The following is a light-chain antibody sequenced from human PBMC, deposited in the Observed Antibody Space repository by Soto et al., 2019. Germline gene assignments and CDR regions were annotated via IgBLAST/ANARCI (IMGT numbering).Light chain of an antibody. CDR1: SSNIGSNT. Sequence: QSVLTQPPSASGTPGQRVTLSCSGSSSNIGSNTVNWYQQLPGTAPKLHIYSNNQRPSGVPDRFSGSKSGTSASLAISGLQSEDEADYYCAAWDDSLNGLVVFGGGTKLTVL. V-gene: IGLV1-44*01. CDR3: AAWDDSLNGLVV. J-gene: IGLJ2*01. CDR2: SNN.